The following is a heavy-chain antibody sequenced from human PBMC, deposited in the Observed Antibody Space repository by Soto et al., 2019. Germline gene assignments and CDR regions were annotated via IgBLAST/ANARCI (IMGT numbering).Heavy chain of an antibody. CDR3: ARERGWGYSYGLNALDI. CDR1: GYTFTMYG. Sequence: GASVKVSCKASGYTFTMYGISCALQSPLQWLDWMGCISAYNGNTNYAQKLQGRVTMTTDTSTSTAYMELRSLRSDDTAVYYCARERGWGYSYGLNALDIWGQGTMVTVSS. CDR2: ISAYNGNT. D-gene: IGHD5-18*01. J-gene: IGHJ3*02. V-gene: IGHV1-18*01.